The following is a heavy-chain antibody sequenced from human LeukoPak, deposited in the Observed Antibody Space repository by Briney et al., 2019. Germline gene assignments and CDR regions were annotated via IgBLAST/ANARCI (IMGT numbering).Heavy chain of an antibody. D-gene: IGHD3-10*01. J-gene: IGHJ4*02. V-gene: IGHV4-59*01. CDR2: IYYSGSS. CDR3: ARGEYYFDY. Sequence: RQPPGKXLEWIGYIYYSGSSNYNPSLRSRVTISVDTSKNQFSLKLSSVTAADTAVYYCARGEYYFDYWGQGTLVTVSS.